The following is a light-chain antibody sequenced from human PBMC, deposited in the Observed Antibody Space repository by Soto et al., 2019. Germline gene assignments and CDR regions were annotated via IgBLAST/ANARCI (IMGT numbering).Light chain of an antibody. Sequence: DIEMTQSPSSLSASVGDRVTITCRASQSISNFLSWYRKSPGRAPELLIYGASTLQSGVPSRFSGSGSGTDFTLTISSLENEDFEPYWCHQTLSPHLTLRGGPKVE. J-gene: IGKJ4*01. CDR2: GAS. CDR3: HQTLSPHLT. V-gene: IGKV1-39*01. CDR1: QSISNF.